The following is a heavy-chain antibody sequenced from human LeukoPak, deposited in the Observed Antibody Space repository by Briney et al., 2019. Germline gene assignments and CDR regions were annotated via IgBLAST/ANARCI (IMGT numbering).Heavy chain of an antibody. Sequence: PWGSLRLSCAASGFTFSSYSMSWVRQAPGKGLEWVSRINSDGSNTNYADSVTGRFTISRDNAKNTLYLQMNSLRADDTAVYYCATALKPSHINWFDPWGQGTLVIVSS. J-gene: IGHJ5*02. CDR1: GFTFSSYS. CDR3: ATALKPSHINWFDP. V-gene: IGHV3-74*01. CDR2: INSDGSNT.